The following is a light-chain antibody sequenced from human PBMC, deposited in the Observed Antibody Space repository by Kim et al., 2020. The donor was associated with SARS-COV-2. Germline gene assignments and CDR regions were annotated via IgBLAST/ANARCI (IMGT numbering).Light chain of an antibody. J-gene: IGKJ1*01. CDR2: AAS. CDR3: QQYKTYPPT. V-gene: IGKV1-16*01. CDR1: QDISNF. Sequence: ASVGDIVTITCRASQDISNFLAWYQQGPGKVPKSLISAASSLQSGVPSRFSGSGAGTYFTLTISSLQPEDFATYYCQQYKTYPPTFGQGTKVDIK.